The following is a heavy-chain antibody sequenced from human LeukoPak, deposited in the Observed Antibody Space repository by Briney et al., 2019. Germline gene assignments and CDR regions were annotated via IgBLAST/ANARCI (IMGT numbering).Heavy chain of an antibody. Sequence: PSETLSLTCAVYGGSFSGYYWSWIRQPPGKGLEWIGEINHSGSTNYNPSLKSRVTISVDTSKNQFSLKLSSVTAADTAVYYCARGGYGGNSGADYWGQGTLVTVSS. CDR3: ARGGYGGNSGADY. V-gene: IGHV4-34*01. D-gene: IGHD4-17*01. CDR1: GGSFSGYY. J-gene: IGHJ4*02. CDR2: INHSGST.